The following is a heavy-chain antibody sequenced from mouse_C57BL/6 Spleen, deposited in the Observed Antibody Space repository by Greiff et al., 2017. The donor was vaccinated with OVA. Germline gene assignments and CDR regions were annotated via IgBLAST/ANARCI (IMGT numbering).Heavy chain of an antibody. CDR2: IDPSDSYT. D-gene: IGHD1-1*01. CDR1: GYTFTSYW. CDR3: ARRGYGRPYAMDY. J-gene: IGHJ4*01. V-gene: IGHV1-50*01. Sequence: VQLQQPGAELVKPGASVKLSCKASGYTFTSYWMQWVKQRPGQGLEWIGEIDPSDSYTNYNQKFKGKATLTVDTSSSTAYMQLSSLTSEDSAVYYCARRGYGRPYAMDYWGQGTSVTVSS.